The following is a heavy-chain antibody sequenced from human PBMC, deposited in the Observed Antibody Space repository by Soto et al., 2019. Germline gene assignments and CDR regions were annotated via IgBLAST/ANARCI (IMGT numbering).Heavy chain of an antibody. CDR1: GYTFTSYY. CDR2: INPSGGST. CDR3: AREVDDWNDVFGQNWFDP. V-gene: IGHV1-46*01. D-gene: IGHD1-1*01. J-gene: IGHJ5*02. Sequence: ASVKVSCKASGYTFTSYYMHWVRQAPGQGLEWMGIINPSGGSTSYAQKFQGRVTMTRDTSTGTVYMELSSLRSEDTAVYYCAREVDDWNDVFGQNWFDPWGQGTLVTVSS.